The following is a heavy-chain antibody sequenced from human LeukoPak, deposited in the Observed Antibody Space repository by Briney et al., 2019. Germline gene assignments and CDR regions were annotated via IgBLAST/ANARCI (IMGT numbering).Heavy chain of an antibody. CDR3: ARAPRGSMTAYAFDI. Sequence: GGSLRLSCAASGFTFSSYEMNWVRQAPGKGLEWVSYISSSGSTIYYADSVKGRFTISRDNAKNSLYLQMNSLRAEDTAVYYCARAPRGSMTAYAFDIWGQGTMVTVSS. CDR1: GFTFSSYE. CDR2: ISSSGSTI. J-gene: IGHJ3*02. D-gene: IGHD2/OR15-2a*01. V-gene: IGHV3-48*03.